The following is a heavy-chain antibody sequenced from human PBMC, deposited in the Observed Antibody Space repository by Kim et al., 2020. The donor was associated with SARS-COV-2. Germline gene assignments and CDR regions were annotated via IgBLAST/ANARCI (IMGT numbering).Heavy chain of an antibody. V-gene: IGHV4-34*01. CDR1: GGSLSDYY. J-gene: IGHJ6*02. D-gene: IGHD3-3*01. CDR3: ARGLIGSGVSSYDYGLDV. CDR2: INHRGST. Sequence: SETLSLTCAVYGGSLSDYYWSWIRQPPGKGLEWMGEINHRGSTNYNTSLNSRVTISLDTSKNQFSLILRSVTAADTAVYYCARGLIGSGVSSYDYGLDVWGLGTTVTVSS.